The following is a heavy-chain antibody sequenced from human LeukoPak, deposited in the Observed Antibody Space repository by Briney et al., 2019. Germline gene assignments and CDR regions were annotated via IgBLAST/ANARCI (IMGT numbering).Heavy chain of an antibody. D-gene: IGHD6-19*01. V-gene: IGHV3-23*01. Sequence: PGGSLRLSCAAPGFTFNNYAMNWVRQAPGKGLEWVSSISGSGDTTYYADSVKGRFTISRDNFKNTLYLQMNYLRAADTAIYYCAKAISSAFYYYGMDVWGQGTTVSVSS. CDR2: ISGSGDTT. J-gene: IGHJ6*02. CDR1: GFTFNNYA. CDR3: AKAISSAFYYYGMDV.